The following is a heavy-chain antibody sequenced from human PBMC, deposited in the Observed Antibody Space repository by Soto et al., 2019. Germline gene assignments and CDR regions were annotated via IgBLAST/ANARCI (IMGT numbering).Heavy chain of an antibody. CDR3: ARGNCGGDCYRGGYYYYGMDV. V-gene: IGHV1-69*01. D-gene: IGHD2-21*02. Sequence: SVRGCCKASGGTFSSYAISWVRQAPVQGLEWMGGIIPIFGTANYAQKFQGRVTITADESTSTAYMELSSLRSEDTAVYYCARGNCGGDCYRGGYYYYGMDVWGQGTTVTVSS. CDR2: IIPIFGTA. J-gene: IGHJ6*02. CDR1: GGTFSSYA.